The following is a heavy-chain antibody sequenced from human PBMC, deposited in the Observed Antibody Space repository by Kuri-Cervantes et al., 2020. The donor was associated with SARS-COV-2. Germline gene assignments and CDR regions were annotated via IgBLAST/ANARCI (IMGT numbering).Heavy chain of an antibody. D-gene: IGHD3-22*01. Sequence: LSLTCAASGFTFSSYWMSWVRQAPGKGLEWVAVISYDGSNKYYADSVKGRFTISRDNSKNTLYLQMNSLRAEDTAVYYCARASYDSSGYYYGGGRYYFDYWGQGTLVTVSS. CDR1: GFTFSSYW. V-gene: IGHV3-30-3*01. CDR3: ARASYDSSGYYYGGGRYYFDY. CDR2: ISYDGSNK. J-gene: IGHJ4*02.